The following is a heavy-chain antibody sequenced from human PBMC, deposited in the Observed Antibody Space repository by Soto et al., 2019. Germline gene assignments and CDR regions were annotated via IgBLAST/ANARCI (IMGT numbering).Heavy chain of an antibody. CDR2: ISYDGSNK. CDR1: GFTFSSYA. J-gene: IGHJ6*02. Sequence: GGSLRLSCAASGFTFSSYAMHWVRQAPGKGLEWVAVISYDGSNKYYADSVKGRFTISRDNSKNTLYLQMNSLRAEDTAVYYCARTISITGTTALGMDVWGQGTTVTVSS. D-gene: IGHD1-7*01. V-gene: IGHV3-30-3*01. CDR3: ARTISITGTTALGMDV.